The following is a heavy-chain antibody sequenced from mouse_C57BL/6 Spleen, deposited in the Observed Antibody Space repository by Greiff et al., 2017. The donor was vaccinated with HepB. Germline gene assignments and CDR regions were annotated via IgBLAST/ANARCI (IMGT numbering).Heavy chain of an antibody. CDR2: ISSGGSYT. Sequence: EVKLQESGGDLVKPGGSLKLSCAASGFTFSSYGMSWVRQTPDKRLEWVATISSGGSYTYYPDSVKGRFTISRDNAKNTLYLQMSSLKSEDTAMYYCALDSSVNYAMDYWGQGTSVTVSS. CDR3: ALDSSVNYAMDY. CDR1: GFTFSSYG. V-gene: IGHV5-6*01. D-gene: IGHD3-2*02. J-gene: IGHJ4*01.